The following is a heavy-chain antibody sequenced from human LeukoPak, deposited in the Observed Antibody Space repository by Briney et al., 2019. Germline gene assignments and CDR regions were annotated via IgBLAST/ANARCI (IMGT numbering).Heavy chain of an antibody. CDR2: INPNSGGT. J-gene: IGHJ4*02. V-gene: IGHV1-2*06. CDR1: GYTFTGYY. Sequence: ASVKVSCKASGYTFTGYYMHWVRQAPGQGLEWTGRINPNSGGTNYAQKLQGRVTMTTDTSTSTAYMELRSLRSDDTAVYYCARDFGVAARHFDYWGQGTLVTVSS. D-gene: IGHD6-6*01. CDR3: ARDFGVAARHFDY.